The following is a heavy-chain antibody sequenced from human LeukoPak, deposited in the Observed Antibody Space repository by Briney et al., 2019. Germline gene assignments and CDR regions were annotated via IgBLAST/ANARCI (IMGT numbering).Heavy chain of an antibody. CDR2: IRYDGSNK. J-gene: IGHJ4*02. Sequence: GGSLRLSCAASGFTFSSYGMHWVRQAPGKGLEWVAFIRYDGSNKYYADSVKGRFTISRDNSKNTLYLQMNSLRAEDTAVYYCASIRTGDWSFDYWGQGTLVTVSS. D-gene: IGHD7-27*01. V-gene: IGHV3-30*02. CDR1: GFTFSSYG. CDR3: ASIRTGDWSFDY.